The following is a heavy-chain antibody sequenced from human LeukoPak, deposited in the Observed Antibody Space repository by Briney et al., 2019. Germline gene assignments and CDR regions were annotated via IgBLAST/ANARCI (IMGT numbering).Heavy chain of an antibody. CDR1: GFTFDDYG. CDR3: ARGSTASGRAYYYYMDV. CDR2: INWNGGST. J-gene: IGHJ6*03. V-gene: IGHV3-20*04. D-gene: IGHD4-11*01. Sequence: QPGRSLRLSCAASGFTFDDYGMSWVRQAPGKGLEWVSGINWNGGSTGYADSVKGRFTISRDNAKNSLYLQMNSLRAEDTALYYCARGSTASGRAYYYYMDVWGKGTTVTVSS.